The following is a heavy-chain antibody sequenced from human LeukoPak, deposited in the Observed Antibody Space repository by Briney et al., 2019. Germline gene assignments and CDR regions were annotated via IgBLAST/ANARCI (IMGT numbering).Heavy chain of an antibody. CDR1: GFTFSTYA. D-gene: IGHD3-10*01. CDR3: AKVRVPPADYFDY. Sequence: GGSLRLSCAASGFTFSTYAMSWVRQAPGKGLEWVSGINGGATYYADSVKGRFTISRDNAESTLYLQMNSLSAEDTAVYYCAKVRVPPADYFDYWGQGTLVTVSS. J-gene: IGHJ4*02. CDR2: INGGAT. V-gene: IGHV3-23*01.